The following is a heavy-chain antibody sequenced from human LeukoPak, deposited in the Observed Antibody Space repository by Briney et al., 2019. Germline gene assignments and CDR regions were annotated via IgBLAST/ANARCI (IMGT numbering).Heavy chain of an antibody. CDR2: INHSGST. Sequence: SETLSLTCAVYGGSFSGYYWSWIRQPPGKGLEWIGGINHSGSTNYNQSLQSRVTISVDTSNNQASLKLSSLTAADTAVYYCGRFYKYSRSMGRNYYYYYMDVWGKRTTVTVSS. CDR1: GGSFSGYY. J-gene: IGHJ6*03. CDR3: GRFYKYSRSMGRNYYYYYMDV. V-gene: IGHV4-34*01. D-gene: IGHD6-6*01.